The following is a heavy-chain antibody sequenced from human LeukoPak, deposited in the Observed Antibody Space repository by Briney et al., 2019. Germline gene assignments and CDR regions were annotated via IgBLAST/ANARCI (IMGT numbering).Heavy chain of an antibody. Sequence: NTSETLSLTCTVSGYSISSGYYWGWVRQPPGKGLEWIGSIFRGGTYYNPSLKSRVTISIDMSKNQFSLRRSSVTAADTAVYYCARGNPSDRYYYGSGTLPFDYWGQGTLVTVSS. J-gene: IGHJ4*02. V-gene: IGHV4-38-2*02. CDR3: ARGNPSDRYYYGSGTLPFDY. D-gene: IGHD3-10*01. CDR1: GYSISSGYY. CDR2: IFRGGT.